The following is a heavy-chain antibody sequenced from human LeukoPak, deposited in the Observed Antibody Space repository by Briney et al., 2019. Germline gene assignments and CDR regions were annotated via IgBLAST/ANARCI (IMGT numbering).Heavy chain of an antibody. J-gene: IGHJ6*03. Sequence: SETLSLTCTVSGGSISRYYWIWIRQPAGKGLEYLGRIYSSGSTNYNPSLKSRVTMSVDTSKNQFSLKLSSVTAADTAMYYCARAYCSSTSCYTSSTRYYYYMDVWGKGTTVTVSS. CDR2: IYSSGST. D-gene: IGHD2-2*02. CDR3: ARAYCSSTSCYTSSTRYYYYMDV. CDR1: GGSISRYY. V-gene: IGHV4-4*07.